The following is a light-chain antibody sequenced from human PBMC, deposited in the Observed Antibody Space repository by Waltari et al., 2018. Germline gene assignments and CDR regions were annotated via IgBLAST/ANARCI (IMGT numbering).Light chain of an antibody. Sequence: DIQMTQSPPSLSASVGDRVTVTCRASQSISTSLNWYQQKAGKAPNLLIYVASSLQSGVPSRFSGSGSGTDFTLTISSLQPEDFATYYCQQSYITPPTFGQGTEVEVK. CDR1: QSISTS. CDR2: VAS. CDR3: QQSYITPPT. J-gene: IGKJ1*01. V-gene: IGKV1-39*01.